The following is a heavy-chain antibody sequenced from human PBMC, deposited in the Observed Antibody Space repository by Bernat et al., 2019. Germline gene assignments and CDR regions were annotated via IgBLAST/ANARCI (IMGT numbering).Heavy chain of an antibody. V-gene: IGHV3-33*01. CDR2: IWYDGSNK. D-gene: IGHD5-18*01. J-gene: IGHJ6*03. CDR3: ARVVSGYSYGFFYYYYYMDV. CDR1: GFTFSSYG. Sequence: QVQLVESGGGVVQPGRSLRLSCAASGFTFSSYGMHWVRQAPGKGLEWVAVIWYDGSNKYYADSGKGRFTISRDNSKNTLYLQMNSLRAEDTAVYYCARVVSGYSYGFFYYYYYMDVWGKGTTVTVSS.